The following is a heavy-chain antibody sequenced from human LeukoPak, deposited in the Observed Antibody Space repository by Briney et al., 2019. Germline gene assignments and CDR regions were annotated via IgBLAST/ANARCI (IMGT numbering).Heavy chain of an antibody. Sequence: GGSLRLSCAASGFTFSTYTMYWVRHPPGKRLEWVSVISGSAHKIRYADSVKGRFTISRDNSENTVYLQMNNLRAEDTALYYCAGRVTGYSSGYVYWGQGTLVTVSS. D-gene: IGHD5-18*01. CDR1: GFTFSTYT. J-gene: IGHJ4*02. CDR3: AGRVTGYSSGYVY. V-gene: IGHV3-23*01. CDR2: ISGSAHKI.